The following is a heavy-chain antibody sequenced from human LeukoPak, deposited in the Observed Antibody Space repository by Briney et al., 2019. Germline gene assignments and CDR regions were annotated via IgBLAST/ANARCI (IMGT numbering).Heavy chain of an antibody. CDR2: ISSSGTTI. J-gene: IGHJ6*02. Sequence: PGGSLRLSRAASGFTFSSYEMNWVRQAPGKGLEWVSYISSSGTTIHYADSVKGRFTISRDNAKNSVYLQMNSLRVEDTAVYYCAKEFSIAAAELYYYYGMDVWGQGTTVTVSS. D-gene: IGHD6-13*01. V-gene: IGHV3-48*03. CDR1: GFTFSSYE. CDR3: AKEFSIAAAELYYYYGMDV.